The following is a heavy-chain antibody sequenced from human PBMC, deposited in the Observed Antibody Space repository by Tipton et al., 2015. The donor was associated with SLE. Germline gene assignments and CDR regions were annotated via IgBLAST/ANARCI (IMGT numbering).Heavy chain of an antibody. V-gene: IGHV4-39*07. CDR2: IYYSGTAH. J-gene: IGHJ4*02. Sequence: TLSLTCTVSGYSITRSSFYWGWIRQPPGKGLEWIGSIYYSGTAHYENPSLKSRVTISIDTSKSQFSLKLTSVTAADTAMYYCARELRGGFDFWGQGALVTVSS. CDR3: ARELRGGFDF. D-gene: IGHD3-16*01. CDR1: GYSITRSSFY.